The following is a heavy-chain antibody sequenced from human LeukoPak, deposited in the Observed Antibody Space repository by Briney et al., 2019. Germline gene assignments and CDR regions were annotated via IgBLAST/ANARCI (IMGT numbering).Heavy chain of an antibody. CDR3: ARDRGRYFDWLSWFDP. CDR2: INPSGGST. CDR1: GYTFTSYG. D-gene: IGHD3-9*01. Sequence: ASVKVSCKASGYTFTSYGISWVRQAPGQGLEWMGIINPSGGSTSYAQKFQGRVTMTRDTSTSTVYMELSSLRSEDTAVYYCARDRGRYFDWLSWFDPWGQGTLVTVSS. V-gene: IGHV1-46*01. J-gene: IGHJ5*02.